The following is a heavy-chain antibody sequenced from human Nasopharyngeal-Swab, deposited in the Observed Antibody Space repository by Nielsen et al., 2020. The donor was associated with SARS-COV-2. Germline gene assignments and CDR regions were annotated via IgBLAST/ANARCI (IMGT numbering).Heavy chain of an antibody. J-gene: IGHJ5*02. CDR2: ISSSSSTI. Sequence: WIRQPPRKGLEWVSYISSSSSTIYYADSVKGRFTISRDNAKNSLYLQMNSLRDEDTAVYYCARDPVGYHDILTGYYKGDYNWFDPWGQGTLVTVSS. CDR3: ARDPVGYHDILTGYYKGDYNWFDP. V-gene: IGHV3-48*02. D-gene: IGHD3-9*01.